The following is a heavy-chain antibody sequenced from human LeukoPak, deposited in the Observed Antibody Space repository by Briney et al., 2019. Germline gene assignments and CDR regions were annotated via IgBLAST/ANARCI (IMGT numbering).Heavy chain of an antibody. CDR2: IYSGGST. V-gene: IGHV3-53*01. D-gene: IGHD3-22*01. J-gene: IGHJ6*02. CDR1: GFTVSSNY. Sequence: QSGGSLRLSCAASGFTVSSNYMSWVRQAPGKGLEWVSVIYSGGSTYYADSVKGRFTISRGNSKNTLYLQMNSLRAEDTAVYYCARGAYDSSGYYSSGMDVWGQGTTVTVSS. CDR3: ARGAYDSSGYYSSGMDV.